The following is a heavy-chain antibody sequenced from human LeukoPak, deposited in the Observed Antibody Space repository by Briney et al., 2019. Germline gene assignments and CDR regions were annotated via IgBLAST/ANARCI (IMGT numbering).Heavy chain of an antibody. J-gene: IGHJ6*03. Sequence: PGGSLRLSCAASGFTFSSYEMNWVRQAPGKGLEWVSYISSSGSTIYYADSVKGRFTISRDNAKNSLYLQMNSLRAEDTAVYYCAREPYSGYGGGYYYYYYYMDVWGKGTTVTVSS. V-gene: IGHV3-48*03. CDR3: AREPYSGYGGGYYYYYYYMDV. CDR1: GFTFSSYE. CDR2: ISSSGSTI. D-gene: IGHD5-12*01.